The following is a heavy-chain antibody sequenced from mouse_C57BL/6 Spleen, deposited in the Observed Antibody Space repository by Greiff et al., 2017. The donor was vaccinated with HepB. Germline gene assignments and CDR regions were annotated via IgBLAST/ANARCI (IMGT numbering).Heavy chain of an antibody. CDR3: AREEWAYFDY. CDR1: GYSITSGYY. J-gene: IGHJ2*01. D-gene: IGHD1-3*01. V-gene: IGHV3-6*01. CDR2: ISYDGSN. Sequence: EVKLVESGPGLVKPSQSLSLTCSVTGYSITSGYYWNWIRQFPGNKLEWMGYISYDGSNNYNPSLKNRISITRDTSKNQFFLKLNSVTTEDTATYYCAREEWAYFDYWGQGTTLTVSS.